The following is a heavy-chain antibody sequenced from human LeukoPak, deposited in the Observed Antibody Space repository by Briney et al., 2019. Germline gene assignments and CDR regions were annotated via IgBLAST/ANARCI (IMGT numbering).Heavy chain of an antibody. J-gene: IGHJ4*02. CDR3: VKGYCSSTSSLIDY. D-gene: IGHD2-2*01. Sequence: GGSLRLSCSASGFTFSSYAMHWVRQAPGKGLEYVSAISSNGGSTYYADSVKGRFTISRDNSKNTLYLQMSSLRAEDTAVYYCVKGYCSSTSSLIDYWGQGTLVTVSS. CDR1: GFTFSSYA. V-gene: IGHV3-64D*06. CDR2: ISSNGGST.